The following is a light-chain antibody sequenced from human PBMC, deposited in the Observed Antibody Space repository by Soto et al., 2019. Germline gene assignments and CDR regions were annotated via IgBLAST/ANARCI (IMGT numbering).Light chain of an antibody. CDR1: QSISNW. J-gene: IGKJ3*01. Sequence: DIQMTQSPSTLSASVGDRVTISCRASQSISNWLAWYQQKPGKAPKVLIYETSNLESGVPSRFSGSGSGTEFTLTISSLQPDDFGTYYCQQYNTYPTFGPGTKVDI. CDR3: QQYNTYPT. V-gene: IGKV1-5*03. CDR2: ETS.